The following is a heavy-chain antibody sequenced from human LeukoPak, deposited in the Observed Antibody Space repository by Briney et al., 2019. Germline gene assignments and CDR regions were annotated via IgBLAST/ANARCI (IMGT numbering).Heavy chain of an antibody. CDR1: GFSLSTSGMC. Sequence: SGPALVKPTQTLTLTCTFSGFSLSTSGMCVSWIRQPPGKALEWLARIDWSDDKYYSTSLKTRLTISKDTSKNQVGLTMTNMDPVDTATYFCAHNPALHGSQFNYFDYWGQGSLVTVSS. CDR3: AHNPALHGSQFNYFDY. D-gene: IGHD3-10*01. J-gene: IGHJ4*02. V-gene: IGHV2-70*11. CDR2: IDWSDDK.